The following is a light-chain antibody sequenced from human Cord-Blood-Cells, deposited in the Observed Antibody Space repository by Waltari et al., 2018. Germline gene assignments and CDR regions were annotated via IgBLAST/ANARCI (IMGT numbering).Light chain of an antibody. CDR1: QSISSW. J-gene: IGKJ1*01. CDR2: KAS. Sequence: DIQMTQSPSTRSASVGDRVTITCRASQSISSWLAWYQQKPGKAPKLLIYKASSLESGVPSRFSGSGSGTEFTLTISSLQPDDFATYYCQQYNSWTFGQGTKVEIK. V-gene: IGKV1-5*03. CDR3: QQYNSWT.